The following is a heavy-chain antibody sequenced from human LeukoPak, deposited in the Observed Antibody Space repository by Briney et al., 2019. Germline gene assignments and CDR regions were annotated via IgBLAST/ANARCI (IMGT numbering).Heavy chain of an antibody. CDR2: ISWNSGSI. D-gene: IGHD3-22*01. V-gene: IGHV3-9*03. CDR1: GFTFDDYA. Sequence: GGSLRLSCAASGFTFDDYAMHWVRQAPGKGLEWVSGISWNSGSIGYADSVKGRFTISRDNAKNSLYLQMNSLRAEDMALYYCAKDGTGYYDSSGLDYWGQGTLVTVSS. J-gene: IGHJ4*02. CDR3: AKDGTGYYDSSGLDY.